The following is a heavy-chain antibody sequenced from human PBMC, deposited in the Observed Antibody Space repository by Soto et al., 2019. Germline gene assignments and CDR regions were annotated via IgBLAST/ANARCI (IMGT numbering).Heavy chain of an antibody. CDR3: ATDDLLVVPSAIDI. V-gene: IGHV1-18*01. Sequence: QVQLVQSGAEMKKPGASVRVSCKTSGDTFGTSGFHWVRQAPGQGLEWMGWISAYNGNTYYIQKLQGRVTMTTDTSTSTAYMELRSLKSDDTAVYFCATDDLLVVPSAIDIWGQGTTVTVSS. J-gene: IGHJ3*02. CDR1: GDTFGTSG. CDR2: ISAYNGNT. D-gene: IGHD1-1*01.